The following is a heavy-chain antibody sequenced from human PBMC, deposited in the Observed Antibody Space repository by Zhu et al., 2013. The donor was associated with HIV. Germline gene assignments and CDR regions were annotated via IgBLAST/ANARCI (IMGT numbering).Heavy chain of an antibody. CDR1: GGTFSSYA. V-gene: IGHV1-69*01. CDR3: ARYGSSSRRQDYYFDY. D-gene: IGHD6-6*01. CDR2: IIPIFGTA. J-gene: IGHJ4*02. Sequence: QVQLVQSGAEVKKPGSSVKVSCKASGGTFSSYAISWVRQAPGQGLEWMGGIIPIFGTANYAQKFQGRVTITADESTSTAYMELSSLRSEDTAVYYCARYGSSSRRQDYYFDYWGQGTLVTVSS.